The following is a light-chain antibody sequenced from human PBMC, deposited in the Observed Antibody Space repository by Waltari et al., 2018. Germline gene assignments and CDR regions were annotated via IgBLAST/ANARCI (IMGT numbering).Light chain of an antibody. CDR1: SSDVGGTNY. J-gene: IGLJ2*01. V-gene: IGLV2-11*01. Sequence: QSALTQPRSVSGSPGQSVTISCTGTSSDVGGTNYVSWYQHHPGKAPKLMIYNVNKWPSGVPHRFSGSKSGNTASLIISGLQAEDEADYYCCSYAGRYTWIFGGGTKLTVL. CDR2: NVN. CDR3: CSYAGRYTWI.